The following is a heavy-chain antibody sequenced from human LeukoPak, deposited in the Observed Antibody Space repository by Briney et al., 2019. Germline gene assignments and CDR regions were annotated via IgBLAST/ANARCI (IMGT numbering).Heavy chain of an antibody. J-gene: IGHJ4*02. CDR1: GFTFDDYA. CDR3: ARELSGSISRHFDY. Sequence: GGSLRLSCAASGFTFDDYAMHWARQAPGKGLVWVSHINSDGSWTTYADSVKGRFSISRDNAKNALYLQMNSLRAEDTAVFYCARELSGSISRHFDYWGQGTLVTVSS. V-gene: IGHV3-74*01. D-gene: IGHD2-15*01. CDR2: INSDGSWT.